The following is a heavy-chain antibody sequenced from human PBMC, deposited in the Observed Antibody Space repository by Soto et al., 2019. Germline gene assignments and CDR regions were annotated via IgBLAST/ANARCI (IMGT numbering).Heavy chain of an antibody. CDR3: ASGIQLWLRRINNGYSG. Sequence: QVQLVQSGAEVKKPESSVEVSCKAPGGTFSTYAISWVRQAPGQGLEWMGGIIPMFGTANYAQRFQDRVTITADESTNTVYMELRSLRSEDTAVYFCASGIQLWLRRINNGYSGWGQGTLVTVSS. CDR2: IIPMFGTA. V-gene: IGHV1-69*12. J-gene: IGHJ4*02. D-gene: IGHD5-18*01. CDR1: GGTFSTYA.